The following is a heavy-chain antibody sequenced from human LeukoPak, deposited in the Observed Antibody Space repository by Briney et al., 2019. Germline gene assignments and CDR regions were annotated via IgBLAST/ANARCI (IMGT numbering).Heavy chain of an antibody. CDR3: WRDPRVSSGYSKGIIWYFHL. J-gene: IGHJ2*01. CDR1: GYTFTDYY. D-gene: IGHD3-22*01. V-gene: IGHV1-46*01. CDR2: INPNGGST. Sequence: GASVKVSCKASGYTFTDYYMHWVRQAPGQGLEWMGIINPNGGSTSYAQKFQGRVTMTRDTSTSTVYMELSSLRSEDTAVYYCWRDPRVSSGYSKGIIWYFHLWGRGHLVHVSS.